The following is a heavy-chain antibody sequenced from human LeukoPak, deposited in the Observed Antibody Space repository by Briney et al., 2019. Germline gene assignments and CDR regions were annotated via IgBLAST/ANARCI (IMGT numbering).Heavy chain of an antibody. Sequence: SETLSLTCDVSGVSISDGYYWGWIRQPPGKGLEWIGEINHSGSTNYNPSLKSRVTISVDTSKNQFSLKLSSVTAADTAVYYCARDVRYYYYYYMDVWGKGTTVTVSS. CDR1: GVSISDGYY. CDR2: INHSGST. D-gene: IGHD6-6*01. V-gene: IGHV4-34*01. CDR3: ARDVRYYYYYYMDV. J-gene: IGHJ6*03.